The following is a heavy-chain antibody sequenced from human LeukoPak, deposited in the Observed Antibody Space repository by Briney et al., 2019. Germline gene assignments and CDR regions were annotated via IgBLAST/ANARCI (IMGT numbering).Heavy chain of an antibody. Sequence: PGRSLRLSCAASGFTFSSYGMHWVRQAPGKGLEWVAVIWYDGSNKYYADSVKGRFTISRDNSKNTLYLQMDSLRAEDTAVYYCARDSDILTGLQHPTGHFDYWGQGTLVTVSS. CDR2: IWYDGSNK. D-gene: IGHD3-9*01. J-gene: IGHJ4*02. V-gene: IGHV3-33*01. CDR3: ARDSDILTGLQHPTGHFDY. CDR1: GFTFSSYG.